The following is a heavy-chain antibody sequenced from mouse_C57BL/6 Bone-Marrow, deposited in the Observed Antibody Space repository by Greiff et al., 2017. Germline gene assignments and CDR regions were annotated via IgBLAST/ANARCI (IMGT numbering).Heavy chain of an antibody. D-gene: IGHD1-1*01. V-gene: IGHV1-80*01. J-gene: IGHJ2*01. Sequence: QVQLQQSGAELVKPGASVKISCKASGYAFSSYWMNWVTQRPGKGLEWIGQIYPGDGDTTYNGKFKGKATLTADKSSSTAYMQLSSLTSEDSAVYFCARPGGSSYFDYWGQGTTLTVAS. CDR1: GYAFSSYW. CDR3: ARPGGSSYFDY. CDR2: IYPGDGDT.